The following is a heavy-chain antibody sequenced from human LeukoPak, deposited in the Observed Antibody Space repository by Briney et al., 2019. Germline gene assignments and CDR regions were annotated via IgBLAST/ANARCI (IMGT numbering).Heavy chain of an antibody. CDR2: MNPNSGNT. D-gene: IGHD3-22*01. V-gene: IGHV1-8*01. J-gene: IGHJ5*02. CDR1: GYTFTSYD. Sequence: GASVKVSFKASGYTFTSYDINWVRQATGQGLEWMGWMNPNSGNTGYAQKFQGRVTMTRNTSISTAYMELSSLRSEDTAVYYCARDEPYYYDSSLWFDPWGQGTLVTVSS. CDR3: ARDEPYYYDSSLWFDP.